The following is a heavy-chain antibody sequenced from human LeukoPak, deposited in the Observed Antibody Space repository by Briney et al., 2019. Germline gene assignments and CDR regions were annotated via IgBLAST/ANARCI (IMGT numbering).Heavy chain of an antibody. CDR2: ISGDGGST. D-gene: IGHD4-17*01. CDR1: GFTFDDYA. Sequence: PGGSLRLSCAASGFTFDDYAMHWVRQAPGKGLDWVSLISGDGGSTYYADSVKGRFTIFRDNSKNSLYLHMNSLRAEDTALYYCAKDLVDMTTGYYYGMDVWGQGTTVTVSS. J-gene: IGHJ6*02. CDR3: AKDLVDMTTGYYYGMDV. V-gene: IGHV3-43*02.